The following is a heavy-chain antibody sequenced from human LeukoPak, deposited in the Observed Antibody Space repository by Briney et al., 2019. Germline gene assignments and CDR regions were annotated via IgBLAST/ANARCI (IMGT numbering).Heavy chain of an antibody. CDR1: GFTFSSYS. CDR2: ISSSSSYI. Sequence: PGGSLRLSCAASGFTFSSYSMNWVRQAPGKGLEWVSSISSSSSYIYYADSAKGRFTISRDNAKNSLYLQMNSLRAEDTAVYYCARSTSSNWFDPWGQGTLVTVSS. V-gene: IGHV3-21*01. J-gene: IGHJ5*02. CDR3: ARSTSSNWFDP.